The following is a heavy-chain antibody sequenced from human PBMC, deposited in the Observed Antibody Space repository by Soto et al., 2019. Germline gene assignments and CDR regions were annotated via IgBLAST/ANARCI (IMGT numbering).Heavy chain of an antibody. D-gene: IGHD2-15*01. J-gene: IGHJ5*02. Sequence: GASVKVSCKASGYTFTSYYMHWVRQAPGQGLEWMGIINPSGGSTSYAQKFQGRVTMTRDTSTSTVYMELSSLRSEPTAVYYCARDARVVAATRWNWFEPWGQGTLVSVSP. CDR3: ARDARVVAATRWNWFEP. CDR1: GYTFTSYY. V-gene: IGHV1-46*01. CDR2: INPSGGST.